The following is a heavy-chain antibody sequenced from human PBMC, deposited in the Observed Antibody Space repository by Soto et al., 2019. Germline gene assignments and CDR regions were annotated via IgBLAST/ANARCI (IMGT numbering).Heavy chain of an antibody. CDR1: GGSISSSSYY. CDR3: ARHISGWYDGHY. CDR2: IYYSGST. J-gene: IGHJ4*02. V-gene: IGHV4-39*01. Sequence: SETLSLTCTVSGGSISSSSYYWGWIRQPPGKGLEWIGSIYYSGSTYYNPSLKSRVTISVDTSKNQFSLKLSSVTAADTAVYYCARHISGWYDGHYWGQGTLVTVSS. D-gene: IGHD6-19*01.